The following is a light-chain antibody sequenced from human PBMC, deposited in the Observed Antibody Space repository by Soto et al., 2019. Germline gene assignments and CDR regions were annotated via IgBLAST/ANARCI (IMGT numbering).Light chain of an antibody. CDR1: SSDVGGYNY. V-gene: IGLV2-8*01. J-gene: IGLJ1*01. CDR2: EVN. Sequence: ALTQPPSASGSPGQSVTISCTGTSSDVGGYNYVSWYQQHPGKAPKLMIYEVNKRPSGVPDRFSGSKSGNTASLTVSGLQAEDEADYYCSSYAGNDNCFYVFGTGTKVTVL. CDR3: SSYAGNDNCFYV.